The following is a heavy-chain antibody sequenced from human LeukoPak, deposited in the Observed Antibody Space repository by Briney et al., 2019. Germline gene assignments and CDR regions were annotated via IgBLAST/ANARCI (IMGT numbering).Heavy chain of an antibody. CDR1: GFTFGDYA. Sequence: GGSPRLSCTASGFTFGDYAMSWFRQAPGKGLEWVGFIRSKAYGGTTEYAASVKGRFTISRDDSKSIAYLQMNSLKTEDTAVYYCTRDRGRGIVVVTHYFDYWGQGTLVTVSS. D-gene: IGHD3-22*01. V-gene: IGHV3-49*03. J-gene: IGHJ4*02. CDR2: IRSKAYGGTT. CDR3: TRDRGRGIVVVTHYFDY.